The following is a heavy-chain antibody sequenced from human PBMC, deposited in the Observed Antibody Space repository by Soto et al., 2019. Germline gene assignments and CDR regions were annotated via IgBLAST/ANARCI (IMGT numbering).Heavy chain of an antibody. D-gene: IGHD6-19*01. V-gene: IGHV3-30-3*01. CDR3: ARGIAVAAGYFDY. Sequence: QVQLVESGGGVVQPGRSLRLSCAASGFSFSSYAMRWVRQAPGKGLEWVAVISYDGSNKYYADSVKGRFTISRDNSKNTLYLQMNSLRAEDTAVYYCARGIAVAAGYFDYWGQGTLVTVSS. CDR2: ISYDGSNK. J-gene: IGHJ4*02. CDR1: GFSFSSYA.